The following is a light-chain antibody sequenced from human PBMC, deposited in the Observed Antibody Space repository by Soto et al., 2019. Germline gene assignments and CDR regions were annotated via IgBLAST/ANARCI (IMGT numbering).Light chain of an antibody. Sequence: SVLPQPASVSGSPGQSITISCTGTSSDVGGYNYVSWYQQHPDKAPELIIYDVSNRPSGVSTRFSGSKSGNTASLTISGLQAEDEADYYCSSYTSTSPYVFGTGTKVTVL. CDR1: SSDVGGYNY. CDR2: DVS. CDR3: SSYTSTSPYV. J-gene: IGLJ1*01. V-gene: IGLV2-14*03.